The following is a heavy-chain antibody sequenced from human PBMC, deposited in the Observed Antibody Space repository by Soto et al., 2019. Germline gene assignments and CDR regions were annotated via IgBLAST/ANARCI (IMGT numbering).Heavy chain of an antibody. CDR1: GFTFSDHY. Sequence: EVQLVEFGGGLVQPGGSLRLSCAASGFTFSDHYMDWVRQAPGKGQEWVARIRNKANGYTTEYAASVKGRITISKDDSKYSLYLKMDSLKTEATAMYYCAGDLESGSCGDMDVWGRGTRVTVSS. CDR3: AGDLESGSCGDMDV. J-gene: IGHJ6*02. D-gene: IGHD1-26*01. CDR2: IRNKANGYTT. V-gene: IGHV3-72*01.